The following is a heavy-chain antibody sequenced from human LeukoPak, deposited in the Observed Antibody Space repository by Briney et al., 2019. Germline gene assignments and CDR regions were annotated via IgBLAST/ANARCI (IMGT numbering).Heavy chain of an antibody. J-gene: IGHJ4*02. Sequence: GGSLRLSCAASGFTFRSYWMHWVRQAPGKGLGWVSCINRDRSSPRNAHSVKGRFTISRENAKITLYLQMNSRRAEDTAVYYCARVARWDSSGYLFDYWGQGTLVTVSS. D-gene: IGHD3-22*01. CDR2: INRDRSSP. CDR1: GFTFRSYW. V-gene: IGHV3-74*01. CDR3: ARVARWDSSGYLFDY.